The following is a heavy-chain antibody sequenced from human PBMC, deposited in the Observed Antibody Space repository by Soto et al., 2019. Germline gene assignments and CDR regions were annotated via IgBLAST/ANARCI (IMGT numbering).Heavy chain of an antibody. CDR1: GFTFGNYW. CDR3: ASARHIGP. J-gene: IGHJ5*02. Sequence: GGSLRLSCAASGFTFGNYWMSWVRQAPGKGPEWVANIKQDGSERNYVDSVKGRFTISRDNAENSLYLQMNSLSVEDTGVYYCASARHIGPWGQGTLVTVSS. CDR2: IKQDGSER. D-gene: IGHD2-21*01. V-gene: IGHV3-7*01.